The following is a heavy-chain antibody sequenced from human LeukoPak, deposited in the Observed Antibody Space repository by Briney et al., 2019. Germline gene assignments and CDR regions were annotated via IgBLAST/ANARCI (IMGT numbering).Heavy chain of an antibody. V-gene: IGHV1-69*05. CDR1: GGTFSSYA. Sequence: SVKVFCKASGGTFSSYAISWVRQAPGQGLEWMGGIIPIFATANYAQKFQGRVTITTDESTRTAYMELSSLRSEDTAVYYCVRGYCSSPSCYTMDHWFDPWGQGTLVTVSS. CDR2: IIPIFATA. J-gene: IGHJ5*02. CDR3: VRGYCSSPSCYTMDHWFDP. D-gene: IGHD2-2*02.